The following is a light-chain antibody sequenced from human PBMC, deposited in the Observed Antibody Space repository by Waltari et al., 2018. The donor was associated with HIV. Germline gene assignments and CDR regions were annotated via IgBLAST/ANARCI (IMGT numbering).Light chain of an antibody. J-gene: IGLJ3*02. CDR1: HIRSKS. CDR3: QVWDSSSVHWV. V-gene: IGLV3-21*02. CDR2: DDR. Sequence: SYVLTPPPSVSVAPGQPARITFGGDHIRSKSVHWYQQKSGQAPVVVVYDDRDRPSGIPERFSGSNSGNTATLTISGVEVGDEADYYCQVWDSSSVHWVFGGGTKLTV.